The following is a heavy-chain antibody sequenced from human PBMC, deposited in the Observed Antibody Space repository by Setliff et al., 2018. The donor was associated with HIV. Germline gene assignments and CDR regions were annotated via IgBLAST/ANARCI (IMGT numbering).Heavy chain of an antibody. CDR1: GYRFNKYW. Sequence: LGESLKISCKGSGYRFNKYWIAWVRQMPGKGLGWVGIIYPDDSDNRYSPSFQGQVTISADKSIRPAYLQWSGLEASDSAIYYCARRLGSGSYYKSDSYYYMDVWGKGTTVTVSS. D-gene: IGHD3-10*01. CDR3: ARRLGSGSYYKSDSYYYMDV. V-gene: IGHV5-51*01. CDR2: IYPDDSDN. J-gene: IGHJ6*03.